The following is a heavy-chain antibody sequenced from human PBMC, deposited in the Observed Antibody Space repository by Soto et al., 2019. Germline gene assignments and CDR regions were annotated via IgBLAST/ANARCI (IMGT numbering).Heavy chain of an antibody. D-gene: IGHD1-1*01. CDR2: IHPGDSDT. CDR1: GYRFTTYW. CDR3: AGQEPLQPYHYAMGV. V-gene: IGHV5-51*01. J-gene: IGHJ6*01. Sequence: PGESRKISCKVSGYRFTTYWIAWVRQMPGKGLEWMGIIHPGDSDTRYSPSFQGQVTISADKSVGTAFLQWSRLKASDTATYYCAGQEPLQPYHYAMGVWGQGTRVTVSS.